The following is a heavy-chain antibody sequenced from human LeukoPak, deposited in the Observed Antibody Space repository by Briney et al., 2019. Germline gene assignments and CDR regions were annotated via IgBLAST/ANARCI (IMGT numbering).Heavy chain of an antibody. J-gene: IGHJ4*02. CDR1: GFTFSSYG. CDR3: ATSGNYYLKY. CDR2: ISYDGSNK. Sequence: GGSLRLSCAASGFTFSSYGMHWVRQAPGKGLEWVAVISYDGSNKYYADSVKGRFTISRDNAKNALSLQMNSLRDEDTAVYYCATSGNYYLKYWGQGTLVTVSS. D-gene: IGHD1-26*01. V-gene: IGHV3-30*03.